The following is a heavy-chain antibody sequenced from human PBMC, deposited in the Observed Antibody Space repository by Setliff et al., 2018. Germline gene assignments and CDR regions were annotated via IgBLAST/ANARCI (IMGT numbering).Heavy chain of an antibody. CDR1: GFTFSNAW. V-gene: IGHV3-15*01. J-gene: IGHJ4*02. CDR2: IKSKTDGGTT. D-gene: IGHD3-16*01. Sequence: GVSLRLSCAASGFTFSNAWMSWVRQAPGKGLEWVGRIKSKTDGGTTDYAAPVKGRFTISRDDSKNTLYLQMNSLKTEDTAVYYCTTDHPGGGSTWWGQGTLVTSPQ. CDR3: TTDHPGGGSTW.